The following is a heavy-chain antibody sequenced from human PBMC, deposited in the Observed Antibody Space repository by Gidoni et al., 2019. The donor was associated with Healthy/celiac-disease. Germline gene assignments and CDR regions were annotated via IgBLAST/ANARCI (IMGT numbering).Heavy chain of an antibody. CDR1: GGSVSSGCYY. CDR2: IYSSGST. CDR3: ARDIPQFVMDV. J-gene: IGHJ6*03. Sequence: QVQLQESGPGLVTPSETLSLTCTVPGGSVSSGCYYWSWTRQPPGKGLEWLGYIYSSGSTNYNPSLKSRVTISVDTSKNQFSLKLSSVTAADTAVYYCARDIPQFVMDVWGKGTTVTVSS. V-gene: IGHV4-61*01.